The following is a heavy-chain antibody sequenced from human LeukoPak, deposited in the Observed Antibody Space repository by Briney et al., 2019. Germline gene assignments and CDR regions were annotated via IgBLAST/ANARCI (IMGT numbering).Heavy chain of an antibody. CDR1: GGTFSSYA. V-gene: IGHV1-69*04. CDR2: IIPILGIA. J-gene: IGHJ4*02. CDR3: ARTMVRGVPAEFDY. D-gene: IGHD3-10*01. Sequence: ASVKVSCKASGGTFSSYAISWVRQAPGQGLEWMGRIIPILGIANYAQKFQGRVTITADKSTSTAYMELSSLRSEDTAVYYCARTMVRGVPAEFDYWGQGTLVTVSS.